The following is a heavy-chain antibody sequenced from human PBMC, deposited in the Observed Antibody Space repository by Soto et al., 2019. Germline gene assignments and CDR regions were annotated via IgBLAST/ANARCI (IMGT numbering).Heavy chain of an antibody. V-gene: IGHV4-59*01. CDR1: GGSISSFY. CDR3: ARSNWNFPFDY. D-gene: IGHD1-7*01. CDR2: IYYTGTT. J-gene: IGHJ4*02. Sequence: QVHLEESGPRLVKPSETLSLTCTVSGGSISSFYWNWIRQSPGRGLEWIAYIYYTGTTNYNPSLKSLVNMSLDTSKAQFSLNLRSVTAADTAVYYCARSNWNFPFDYWGQGTLVTVSS.